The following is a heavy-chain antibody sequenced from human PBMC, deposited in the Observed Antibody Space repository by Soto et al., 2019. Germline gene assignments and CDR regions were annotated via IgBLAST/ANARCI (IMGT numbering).Heavy chain of an antibody. CDR2: IKQDGSEK. V-gene: IGHV3-7*01. D-gene: IGHD3-10*01. Sequence: EVQLVESGGGLVQPGGSLRLSCAASGFTFSSYWMSWVRQDPGKGLEWVANIKQDGSEKYYVDSVKGRFTISRDNAKNSPYLQMNSLRAEDTAMYYCASSLMVRRASGEWGQGTLVTFSS. CDR1: GFTFSSYW. J-gene: IGHJ4*02. CDR3: ASSLMVRRASGE.